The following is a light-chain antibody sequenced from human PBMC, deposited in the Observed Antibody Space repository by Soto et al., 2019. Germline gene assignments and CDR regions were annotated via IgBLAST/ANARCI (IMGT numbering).Light chain of an antibody. J-gene: IGLJ3*02. CDR3: SSYTGGATWV. CDR1: SSDIGAYNS. Sequence: QSALTQPASVSGSPGQSITISCTGTSSDIGAYNSVSWFQQHPGKAPKLMIYGVSSRPSGVSNRFSGSKSGNTASLTISGLQAEDEADYYCSSYTGGATWVFSGGTKVTVL. V-gene: IGLV2-14*01. CDR2: GVS.